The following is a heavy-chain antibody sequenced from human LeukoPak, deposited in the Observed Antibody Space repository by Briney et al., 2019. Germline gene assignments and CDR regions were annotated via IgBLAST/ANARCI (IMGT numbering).Heavy chain of an antibody. D-gene: IGHD3-10*01. V-gene: IGHV3-9*01. CDR2: ISWNSGSI. CDR1: GFTFDDYA. J-gene: IGHJ4*02. CDR3: AKDISADGSGSYPHSFDY. Sequence: GRSLRLSCAASGFTFDDYAMHWVRQAPGKGLEWVSGISWNSGSIGYADSVKGRFTISRDNAKNSLYLQMSSLRAEDTALYYCAKDISADGSGSYPHSFDYWGQGTLVTVSS.